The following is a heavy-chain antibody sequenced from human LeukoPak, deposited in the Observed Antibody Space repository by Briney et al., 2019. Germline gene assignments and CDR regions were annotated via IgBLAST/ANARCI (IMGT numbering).Heavy chain of an antibody. V-gene: IGHV4-38-2*01. Sequence: PSETLSLTCAVSGYSLGKNYYWGWIRQPPRKGLEWIGRIYGTGSTSYNPSLMNRVTMSVDTSKNHFSLKLTSVTAADTAVYYCARYDSRGSASTRFDYWGQGILVTISS. CDR2: IYGTGST. CDR3: ARYDSRGSASTRFDY. D-gene: IGHD3-16*01. J-gene: IGHJ4*02. CDR1: GYSLGKNYY.